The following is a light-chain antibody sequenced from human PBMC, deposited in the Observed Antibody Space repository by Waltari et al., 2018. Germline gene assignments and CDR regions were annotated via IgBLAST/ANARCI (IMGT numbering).Light chain of an antibody. J-gene: IGLJ1*01. CDR2: GNS. CDR3: QSYDSSLSGYYV. V-gene: IGLV1-40*01. CDR1: SSTIGAGYD. Sequence: QSVLTQPPSVSGAPGQRVTISCTGSSSTIGAGYDVHWYQQLPGTAPKLLIYGNSKRPSGVPDRFPGSKSGTSASLAITGLQAEDEADYYCQSYDSSLSGYYVFGTGTKVTVL.